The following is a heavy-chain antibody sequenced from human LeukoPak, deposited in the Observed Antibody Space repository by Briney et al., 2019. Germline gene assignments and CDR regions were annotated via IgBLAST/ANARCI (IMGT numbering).Heavy chain of an antibody. Sequence: SETLSLTCVDHVGSFTIYNRRSVCQSPGRGLEWIGEINRSGNTNYNPSLKSRVTISVDTSKIQSSLKLTYVTAADTAVRSCTSVARIRGVKGPVDYWGQGSLVTVSS. CDR1: VGSFTIYN. V-gene: IGHV4-34*01. D-gene: IGHD3-10*01. CDR2: INRSGNT. J-gene: IGHJ4*02. CDR3: TSVARIRGVKGPVDY.